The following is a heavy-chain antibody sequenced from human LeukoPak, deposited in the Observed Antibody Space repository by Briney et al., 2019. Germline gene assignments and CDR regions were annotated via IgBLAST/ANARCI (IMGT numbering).Heavy chain of an antibody. CDR2: ISSSYI. V-gene: IGHV3-21*01. CDR1: GFTFSSYS. CDR3: ARADTFDY. J-gene: IGHJ4*02. Sequence: GGSLRLSCAASGFTFSSYSMNWVRQAPGKGLEWVSSISSSYIYYADSVKGRFTISRDNAKNSLYLQMNSLRAEDTAVYYCARADTFDYWGQGTLVTVSS. D-gene: IGHD3-9*01.